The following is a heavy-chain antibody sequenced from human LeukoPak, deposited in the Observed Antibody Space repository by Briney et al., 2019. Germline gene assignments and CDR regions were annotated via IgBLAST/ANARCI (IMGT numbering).Heavy chain of an antibody. CDR2: IHTSGST. V-gene: IGHV4-4*07. CDR1: GGSISSYY. J-gene: IGHJ4*02. D-gene: IGHD3-22*01. CDR3: ARDSYYYDSSGYKIFDY. Sequence: PSETLSLTCTVSGGSISSYYWSWIRQPAGKGLEWIGRIHTSGSTKYNPSLKSRVTMSVDTSKNQFSLKLSSVTAADTAVYYCARDSYYYDSSGYKIFDYWGQGTLVTVSS.